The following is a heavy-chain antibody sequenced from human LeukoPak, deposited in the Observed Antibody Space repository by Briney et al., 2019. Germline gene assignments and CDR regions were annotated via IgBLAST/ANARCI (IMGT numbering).Heavy chain of an antibody. Sequence: ETLSLTCTASGGSISSYYWSWIRQPPGKGLEWIGYIHYSGSTNYNPSLKSRVTISIDTSKDQFSLKLNSVTAADTAVYYCARLVGATKNFDYWGQGTLVTVSS. CDR3: ARLVGATKNFDY. CDR2: IHYSGST. J-gene: IGHJ4*02. V-gene: IGHV4-59*01. CDR1: GGSISSYY. D-gene: IGHD1-26*01.